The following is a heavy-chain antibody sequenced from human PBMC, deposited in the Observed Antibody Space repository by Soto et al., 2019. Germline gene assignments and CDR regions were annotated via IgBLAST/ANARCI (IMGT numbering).Heavy chain of an antibody. CDR1: CGSITGDY. CDR3: ARRNYGEEGYFFYF. J-gene: IGHJ4*02. CDR2: IYDSGTT. D-gene: IGHD4-17*01. V-gene: IGHV4-4*09. Sequence: SETLSLTCTVSCGSITGDYWSWIRLPPGKGLEWIGYIYDSGTTTYNAALKSRVSISAETSKNQFSLNLRSVTAADTAIYYCARRNYGEEGYFFYFWGQGVLVTVSS.